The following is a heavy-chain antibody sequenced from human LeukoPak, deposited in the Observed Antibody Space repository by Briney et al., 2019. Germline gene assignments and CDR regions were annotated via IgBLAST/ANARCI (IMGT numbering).Heavy chain of an antibody. Sequence: GGSLRLSCAASGFTFSSYGMHWVRQAPGKGLEWVAFIRYDGSNKYYADSVKGRFTTSRDNSKNTLYLQMNSLRAEDTAVYYCARDLGWFGDSWGQGTMVTVSS. CDR3: ARDLGWFGDS. CDR1: GFTFSSYG. J-gene: IGHJ3*01. CDR2: IRYDGSNK. V-gene: IGHV3-30*02. D-gene: IGHD3-10*01.